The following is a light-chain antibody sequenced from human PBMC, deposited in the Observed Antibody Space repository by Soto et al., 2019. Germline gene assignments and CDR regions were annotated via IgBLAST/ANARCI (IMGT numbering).Light chain of an antibody. Sequence: QSVLTQPPSVSGAPGQRVTISCTGSSSNIGAGYDVHWYQQLPGTAPKLLIYGNSNRPSGVPDRFSGSKSGTSAPLAITGLQAEDEADYYCQSYHSSLSAVVFGGGTKLTVL. V-gene: IGLV1-40*01. CDR3: QSYHSSLSAVV. CDR1: SSNIGAGYD. J-gene: IGLJ2*01. CDR2: GNS.